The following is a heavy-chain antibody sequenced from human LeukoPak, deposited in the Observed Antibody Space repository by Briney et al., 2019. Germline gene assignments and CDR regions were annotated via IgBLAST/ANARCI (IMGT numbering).Heavy chain of an antibody. CDR3: VRGIDTTGYFNY. J-gene: IGHJ4*02. CDR2: TDTNTGSP. D-gene: IGHD3-22*01. CDR1: GYTFTTYP. V-gene: IGHV7-4-1*02. Sequence: GASVKVSCKASGYTFTTYPINWVRQAPGQGLEWMGWTDTNTGSPTYAQGPTGRFVFSLDTSVSTAFLQINSLEAEDAALYFCVRGIDTTGYFNYWGQGTLVTVSS.